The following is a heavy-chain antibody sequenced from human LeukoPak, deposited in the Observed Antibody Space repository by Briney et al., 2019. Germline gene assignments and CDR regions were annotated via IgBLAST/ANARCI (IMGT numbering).Heavy chain of an antibody. J-gene: IGHJ4*02. CDR3: AREMATIPYYFDY. CDR1: GFTFSSYC. Sequence: GGSLRLSCAASGFTFSSYCMNWARQAPGKGLEWVASINHNGNVNYYVDSVRGRFTISRDNAKNSLYLQMSNLRAEDTAVYYCAREMATIPYYFDYWGQGTLVTVSS. CDR2: INHNGNVN. V-gene: IGHV3-7*03. D-gene: IGHD5-24*01.